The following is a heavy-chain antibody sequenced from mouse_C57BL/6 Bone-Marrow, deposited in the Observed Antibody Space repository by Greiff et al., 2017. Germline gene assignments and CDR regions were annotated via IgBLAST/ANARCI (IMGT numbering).Heavy chain of an antibody. V-gene: IGHV14-4*01. J-gene: IGHJ2*01. CDR1: GFNIKDDY. Sequence: VQLKQSGAELVRPGASVKLSCTASGFNIKDDYMHWVKQRPEQGLEWIGWIDPENGDTEYASKFQGKATITADTSSNKAYLQLSSLTSEDTAVYYCTYFTTVAVRYYFDYWGQGTTLTVSS. CDR3: TYFTTVAVRYYFDY. D-gene: IGHD1-1*01. CDR2: IDPENGDT.